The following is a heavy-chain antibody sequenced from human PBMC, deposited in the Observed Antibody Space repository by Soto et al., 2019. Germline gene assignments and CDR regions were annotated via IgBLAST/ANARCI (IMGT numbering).Heavy chain of an antibody. Sequence: QVQLVQSGAEVKKPGASVKVSCKTSGYTFTTYGISWVRQAPGQGLEWMGWISPYNGNTKYAQKLQGRVTMTADTSTSTAYMDLRSLTSDDTAVYYCTRGWLGEFVYYCYYWGQGTLVTV. CDR1: GYTFTTYG. J-gene: IGHJ4*02. CDR3: TRGWLGEFVYYCYY. CDR2: ISPYNGNT. D-gene: IGHD3-10*01. V-gene: IGHV1-18*01.